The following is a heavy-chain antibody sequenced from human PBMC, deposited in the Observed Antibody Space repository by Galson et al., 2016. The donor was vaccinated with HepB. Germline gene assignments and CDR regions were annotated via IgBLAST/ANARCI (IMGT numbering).Heavy chain of an antibody. J-gene: IGHJ4*02. D-gene: IGHD3-22*01. CDR1: GGSISSNTYY. CDR3: ARFHYYDTTAYYYVGSHCFDY. V-gene: IGHV4-39*02. Sequence: ETLSLTCTVSGGSISSNTYYWGWVRQPPGKGLEWIGSISYSGSTYYNPSLESRVTISGDTSKNHFSLGLSSVTAADTAMYYCARFHYYDTTAYYYVGSHCFDYWGRGTLVTVSS. CDR2: ISYSGST.